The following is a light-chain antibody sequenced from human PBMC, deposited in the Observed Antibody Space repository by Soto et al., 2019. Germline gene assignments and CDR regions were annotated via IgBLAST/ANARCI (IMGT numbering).Light chain of an antibody. Sequence: VLTQSPSTLSLSPWEIWTLSCMSSQSVSSYLAWYQQKPGQAPRLLIYDTSNRATGVPARFSGSGSGTDFTLTISSLEPEDCAIYYCQQRQYWPPITFGQGTRLEIK. CDR2: DTS. V-gene: IGKV3-11*01. CDR3: QQRQYWPPIT. J-gene: IGKJ5*01. CDR1: QSVSSY.